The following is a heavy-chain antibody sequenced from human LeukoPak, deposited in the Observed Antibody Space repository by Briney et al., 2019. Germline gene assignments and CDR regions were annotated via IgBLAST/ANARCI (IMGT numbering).Heavy chain of an antibody. D-gene: IGHD6-19*01. V-gene: IGHV3-7*01. CDR2: IKQDGSEK. CDR3: ARFVSSGWYNYYYYYMDV. J-gene: IGHJ6*03. CDR1: GFTFSSYW. Sequence: GGSLRLSCAASGFTFSSYWMIWVRQAPGKGLEWVANIKQDGSEKYYVDSVKGRFTSSSVNAKNSLYLELNSLRAEDTAVYYCARFVSSGWYNYYYYYMDVWGKGTLVTVSS.